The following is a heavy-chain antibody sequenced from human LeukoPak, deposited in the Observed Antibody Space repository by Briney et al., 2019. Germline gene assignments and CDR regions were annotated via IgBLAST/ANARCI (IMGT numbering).Heavy chain of an antibody. CDR2: ISRSSNYI. J-gene: IGHJ4*02. Sequence: PGGSLRLSXAASRFTFSSYAMNWVRQAPGKGVEWVSSISRSSNYIYYADSVKGRFTISRDNAKNSLYLQMNSLRAEDTAVYYCARELTYSDYWGQGTLVTVSS. CDR3: ARELTYSDY. V-gene: IGHV3-21*01. CDR1: RFTFSSYA. D-gene: IGHD3-9*01.